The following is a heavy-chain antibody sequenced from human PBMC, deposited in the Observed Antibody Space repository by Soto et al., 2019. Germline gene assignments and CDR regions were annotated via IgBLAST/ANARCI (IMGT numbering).Heavy chain of an antibody. Sequence: GASVKVSCKASGGTFSSYAISWVRQAPGQGLEWMGGIIPIFGTANYAQKFQGRVTITADESTSTAYMELSSLRSEDTAVYYCARVGRYCTNGVCYGGYYYYGMDVWGQGTTVTVSS. J-gene: IGHJ6*02. V-gene: IGHV1-69*13. CDR3: ARVGRYCTNGVCYGGYYYYGMDV. D-gene: IGHD2-8*01. CDR2: IIPIFGTA. CDR1: GGTFSSYA.